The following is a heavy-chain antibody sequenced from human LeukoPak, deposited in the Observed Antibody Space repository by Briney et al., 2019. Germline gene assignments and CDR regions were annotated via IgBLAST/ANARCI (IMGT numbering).Heavy chain of an antibody. V-gene: IGHV3-23*01. CDR1: GFTFNTYS. CDR2: ISGSGGST. J-gene: IGHJ4*02. Sequence: GGSLRLSCAASGFTFNTYSMNWARQAPGKGLEWVSAISGSGGSTYYTDSVKGRFTISRDNSKNTLYLQMNSLRAEDTAVHYCAKERPTRRYCSGGSCYSRYFDYWGQGTLVTVSS. CDR3: AKERPTRRYCSGGSCYSRYFDY. D-gene: IGHD2-15*01.